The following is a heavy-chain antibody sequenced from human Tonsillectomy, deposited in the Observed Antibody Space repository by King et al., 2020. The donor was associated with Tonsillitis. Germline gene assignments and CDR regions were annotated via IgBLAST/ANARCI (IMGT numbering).Heavy chain of an antibody. Sequence: VQLVESGGGLVKPGGSLRLSCAASPFTFSTYNVNWVRQAPGKGLEWVSSIGTTSDYIFYADSVKGRFTISRDSAKNSVYLQMNSLRAEDTAVYYCARSGYDILTGYQPFDFWGQGTLVTVSS. D-gene: IGHD3-9*01. V-gene: IGHV3-21*01. CDR1: PFTFSTYN. CDR3: ARSGYDILTGYQPFDF. CDR2: IGTTSDYI. J-gene: IGHJ4*02.